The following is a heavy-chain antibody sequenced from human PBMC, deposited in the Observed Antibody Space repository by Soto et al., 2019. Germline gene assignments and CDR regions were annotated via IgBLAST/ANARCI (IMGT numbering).Heavy chain of an antibody. CDR3: ARSQGAIGSGSYNIFGGFQH. CDR1: GYNFISHA. D-gene: IGHD3-10*01. CDR2: INTGNGNT. V-gene: IGHV1-3*04. Sequence: QVQLVQSGAEVKKPGSSVKLSCKASGYNFISHAMHWVRQAPGQRPEWMGWINTGNGNTKSSQKFQGRVTITRDTSANTAYMELSSLRSEDTAVYYCARSQGAIGSGSYNIFGGFQHWGQGTLVTVSS. J-gene: IGHJ1*01.